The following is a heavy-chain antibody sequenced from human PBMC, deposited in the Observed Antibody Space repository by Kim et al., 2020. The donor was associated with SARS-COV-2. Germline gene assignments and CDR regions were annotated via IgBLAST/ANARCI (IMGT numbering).Heavy chain of an antibody. Sequence: GGSLRLSCAASGFTFSSHWMSWVRQAPGKGLEWVANINEDGSETYYVDSVKGRFTISRDNAKTSLYLQMNSLRAEDTAVYYCASHGTYCGGDCSSNIDYFDYCGHGTLVTVYS. J-gene: IGHJ4*01. CDR2: INEDGSET. D-gene: IGHD2-21*01. CDR1: GFTFSSHW. V-gene: IGHV3-7*01. CDR3: ASHGTYCGGDCSSNIDYFDY.